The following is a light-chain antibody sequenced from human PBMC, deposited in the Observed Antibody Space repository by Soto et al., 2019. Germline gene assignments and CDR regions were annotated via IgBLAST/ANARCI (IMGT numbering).Light chain of an antibody. J-gene: IGKJ5*01. Sequence: EIVMTQSPATLSVSPGERATLSCRASQSITRNLAWYQQSPGQAPRLLIYGASTRATGIPARFSGSGSGTDFTLTISRLEPEDFAVYYCQQRSNWPPGLTFGQGTRLEIK. CDR3: QQRSNWPPGLT. CDR2: GAS. V-gene: IGKV3-15*01. CDR1: QSITRN.